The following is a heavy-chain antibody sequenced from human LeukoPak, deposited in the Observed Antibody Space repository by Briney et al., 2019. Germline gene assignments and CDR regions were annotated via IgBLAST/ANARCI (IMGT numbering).Heavy chain of an antibody. V-gene: IGHV3-48*01. D-gene: IGHD6-13*01. CDR3: ARESREGSSLPA. CDR1: GFTFSSYS. Sequence: PGGSLRLSCAASGFTFSSYSMNWVRQAPGKGLEWISYISGSSSTIYYADSVKGRFTISRDSAKNSLYLQMNSLRVEDTAVYYCARESREGSSLPAWGQGTLVTVSS. CDR2: ISGSSSTI. J-gene: IGHJ4*02.